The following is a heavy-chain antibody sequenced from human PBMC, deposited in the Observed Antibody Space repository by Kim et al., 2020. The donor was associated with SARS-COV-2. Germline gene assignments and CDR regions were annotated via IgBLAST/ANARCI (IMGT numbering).Heavy chain of an antibody. Sequence: GGSLRLSCTASGFTFGDYAMSWFRQAPGKGLEWVGFIRSKAYGGTTEYAASVKGRFTISRDDSKSIAYLQMNSLKTEDTAVYYCTRVRYCTGGVCYRVLFDYWGQGTLVTVSS. J-gene: IGHJ4*02. V-gene: IGHV3-49*03. D-gene: IGHD2-8*02. CDR3: TRVRYCTGGVCYRVLFDY. CDR2: IRSKAYGGTT. CDR1: GFTFGDYA.